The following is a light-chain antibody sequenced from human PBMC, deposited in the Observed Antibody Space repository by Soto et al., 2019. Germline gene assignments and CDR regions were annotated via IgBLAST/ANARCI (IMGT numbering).Light chain of an antibody. Sequence: EIVLTQSPGTLSLSPGERATLSCRASQSVSSSFLAWYQQKHGQAPRLLIYGASSRATGIPDRVSGSGSGTDFTLTISRLEPEDFAVYYCQQYDSSPWTFGQGTKVDI. CDR1: QSVSSSF. CDR3: QQYDSSPWT. V-gene: IGKV3-20*01. J-gene: IGKJ1*01. CDR2: GAS.